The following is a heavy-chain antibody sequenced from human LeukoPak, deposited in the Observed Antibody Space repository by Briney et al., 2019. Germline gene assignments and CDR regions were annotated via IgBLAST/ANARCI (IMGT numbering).Heavy chain of an antibody. CDR1: GFSFNDYG. D-gene: IGHD5-24*01. CDR3: ARDYKYAFDN. CDR2: ISNDGTNK. Sequence: GGSLRLSCEASGFSFNDYGMHWVRQAPGKGLECVALISNDGTNKFYVDPVKGRFTISRDNSKNSLYLQMNSLRVEDTAVYYCARDYKYAFDNWGQGTLVTVSS. V-gene: IGHV3-30*03. J-gene: IGHJ4*02.